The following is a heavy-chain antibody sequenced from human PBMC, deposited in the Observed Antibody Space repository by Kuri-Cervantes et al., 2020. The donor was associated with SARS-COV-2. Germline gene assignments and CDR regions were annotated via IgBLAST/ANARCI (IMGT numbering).Heavy chain of an antibody. J-gene: IGHJ6*02. Sequence: SETLSLTCTVSGGSISSGGYYWSWIRQHPGKGLEWIGYIYYSGSTYYNPPLKSRVTISVDTSKNQFSLKLSSVTAADTAVYYCARGPIQTLWAPRYGMDVRGQGTTVTVSS. CDR1: GGSISSGGYY. D-gene: IGHD5-18*01. CDR2: IYYSGST. CDR3: ARGPIQTLWAPRYGMDV. V-gene: IGHV4-31*03.